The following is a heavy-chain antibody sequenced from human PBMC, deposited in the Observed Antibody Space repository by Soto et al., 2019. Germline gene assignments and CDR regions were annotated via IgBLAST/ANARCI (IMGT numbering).Heavy chain of an antibody. CDR1: EFTFSNYW. CDR2: MKEDGSET. CDR3: ARARPGAYFDY. J-gene: IGHJ4*02. Sequence: GGSLRLSCEASEFTFSNYWMSWVRQAPGEGLEWVAIMKEDGSETYYVDSVKGRFTISRDNTKNSLHLQMNSLRVEDTAVYYCARARPGAYFDYWGQGTLVTVSS. V-gene: IGHV3-7*01.